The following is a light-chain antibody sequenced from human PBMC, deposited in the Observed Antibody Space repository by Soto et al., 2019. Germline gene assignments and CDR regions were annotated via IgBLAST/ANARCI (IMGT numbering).Light chain of an antibody. CDR2: STS. CDR3: QQSYSTPWT. CDR1: QSISYY. Sequence: DIQMIQSPSSLSASVGDRVTITCRASQSISYYLNWYQQKQGRAPRLLIYSTSTLQSGVPSKFSGSASGTDFTLTISSLQPEDFATYYCQQSYSTPWTFGQGTKVDIK. V-gene: IGKV1-39*01. J-gene: IGKJ1*01.